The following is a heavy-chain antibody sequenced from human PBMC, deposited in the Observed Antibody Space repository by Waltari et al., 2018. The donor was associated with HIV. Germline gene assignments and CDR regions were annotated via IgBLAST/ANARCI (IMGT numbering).Heavy chain of an antibody. Sequence: QVQLQQWGAGLLKPSETLSLTCAVYGGSFSGYYWRWIRQPPGKGLEWIGEINHSGSTNHNPSRKSRVTISVDTAKNQFSLKLSSGTAADTAVYYCARQTTPYGGKPLGYYGMDVWGQGTTVTVSS. CDR2: INHSGST. V-gene: IGHV4-34*01. J-gene: IGHJ6*02. CDR1: GGSFSGYY. CDR3: ARQTTPYGGKPLGYYGMDV. D-gene: IGHD2-21*01.